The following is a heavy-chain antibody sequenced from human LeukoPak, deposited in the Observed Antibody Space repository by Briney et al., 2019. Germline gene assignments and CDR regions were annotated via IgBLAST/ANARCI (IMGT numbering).Heavy chain of an antibody. D-gene: IGHD1-26*01. V-gene: IGHV1-24*01. CDR1: GYTHTELS. CDR2: FDPEDGET. J-gene: IGHJ6*02. CDR3: AIPSGTFLAYYYGLDV. Sequence: ASVKVSCKVSGYTHTELSMQWVRQGPGKGLEWMGGFDPEDGETIYAQKFQGRVTMTEDKSTDTVYMELNSLRSEDTAVYYCAIPSGTFLAYYYGLDVWGQGTTVTVSS.